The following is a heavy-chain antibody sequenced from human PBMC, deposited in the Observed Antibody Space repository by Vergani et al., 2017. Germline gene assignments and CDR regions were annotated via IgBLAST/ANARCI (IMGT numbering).Heavy chain of an antibody. CDR3: ARDPVYDPFGEIPHYGMNV. V-gene: IGHV3-23*01. Sequence: DVQLLESGGGQVQPGGSLRLSCVASGLTFRGYAMTWVRQIPGKAPEWVSAINGRGSNSYYADSVKGRFTISRDDSRGEVYLQMNSLSADDTAVYFCARDPVYDPFGEIPHYGMNVWGRGTTVTVS. CDR2: INGRGSNS. D-gene: IGHD3-10*01. J-gene: IGHJ6*02. CDR1: GLTFRGYA.